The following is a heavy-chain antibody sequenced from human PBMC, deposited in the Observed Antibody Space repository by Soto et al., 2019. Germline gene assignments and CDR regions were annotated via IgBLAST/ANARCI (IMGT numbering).Heavy chain of an antibody. J-gene: IGHJ4*02. CDR3: AKVAGTFDYFDY. D-gene: IGHD1-1*01. V-gene: IGHV3-23*01. Sequence: PGGSLRLSCAASGFTLSSYAMSWVRQAPGKGLEWVSSISGSSENIHYADSVKGRFIISRDNSKNTLYFQMNSLTAEDTAIYYCAKVAGTFDYFDYWGQGTLVTVSS. CDR1: GFTLSSYA. CDR2: ISGSSENI.